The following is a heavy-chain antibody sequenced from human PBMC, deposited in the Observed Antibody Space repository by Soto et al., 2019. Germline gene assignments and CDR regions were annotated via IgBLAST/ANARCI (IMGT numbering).Heavy chain of an antibody. V-gene: IGHV3-30-3*01. CDR2: ISYDGSNK. CDR3: ARDLTVTIFGVALYYYYYNMDV. Sequence: QVQLVESGGGVVQPGRSLRLSCAASGFTFSIYAMHWVRQAPGKWLEWVAVISYDGSNKYYADSVKGRFTISRDNSKNTLYLQMNSLRAEDTAVYYCARDLTVTIFGVALYYYYYNMDVWGQGTTVTVSS. CDR1: GFTFSIYA. J-gene: IGHJ6*02. D-gene: IGHD3-3*01.